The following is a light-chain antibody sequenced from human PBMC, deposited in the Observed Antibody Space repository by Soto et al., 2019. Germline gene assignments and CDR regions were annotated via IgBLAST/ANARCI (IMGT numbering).Light chain of an antibody. CDR2: KAS. CDR3: QQYNSYSPVT. J-gene: IGKJ3*01. V-gene: IGKV1-5*03. Sequence: DIQMTQSPSTLSASVGDRVTITCRASQSISSWLAWYQQKPGKAPKLLIYKASSLKSGVPSRFSGSGSGTEFTLTISSLQHDDFATYYCQQYNSYSPVTFGHGTKVDIK. CDR1: QSISSW.